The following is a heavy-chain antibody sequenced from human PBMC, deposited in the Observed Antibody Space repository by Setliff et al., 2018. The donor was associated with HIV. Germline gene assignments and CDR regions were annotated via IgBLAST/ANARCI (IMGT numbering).Heavy chain of an antibody. D-gene: IGHD6-25*01. Sequence: GGSLRLSCAASGFTFSSYAMSWIRQAPGKELEWVSYIRVLRSNWTTYAESVRGRFTISRDDAKNSLYLEMNSLRAEDTAVYYCARDVRGGAFDIWGQGTMVTVSS. CDR2: IRVLRSNWT. J-gene: IGHJ3*02. V-gene: IGHV3-11*06. CDR1: GFTFSSYA. CDR3: ARDVRGGAFDI.